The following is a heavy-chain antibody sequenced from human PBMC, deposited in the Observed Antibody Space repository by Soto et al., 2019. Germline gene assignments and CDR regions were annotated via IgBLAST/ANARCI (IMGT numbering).Heavy chain of an antibody. CDR1: GFTFSSYS. D-gene: IGHD6-19*01. CDR2: ISSSTI. J-gene: IGHJ4*02. V-gene: IGHV3-48*02. CDR3: ARAAVAGTDY. Sequence: GGSLRLSCAASGFTFSSYSMNWVRQAPGKGLEWVSYISSSTIYYADSVKGRFTISRDNAKNSLYLQMNSLRDEDTAVYYCARAAVAGTDYWGQGTLVTVSS.